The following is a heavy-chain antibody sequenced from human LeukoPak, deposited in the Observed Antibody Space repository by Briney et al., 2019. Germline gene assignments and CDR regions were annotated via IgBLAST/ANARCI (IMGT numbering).Heavy chain of an antibody. CDR1: GGSFSGYY. D-gene: IGHD3-10*01. CDR2: INHSGST. CDR3: ARERHYYGSGGPIDP. Sequence: SETLSLTCAVYGGSFSGYYWSWIRQPPGKGLEWIGEINHSGSTNYNPSLKSRVTISVDTSKNQFSMKLSSVTAADTAVYYCARERHYYGSGGPIDPWGQGTLVTVSS. V-gene: IGHV4-34*01. J-gene: IGHJ5*02.